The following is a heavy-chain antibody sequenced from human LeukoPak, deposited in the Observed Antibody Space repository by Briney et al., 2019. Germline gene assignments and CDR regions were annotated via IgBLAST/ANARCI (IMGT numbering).Heavy chain of an antibody. CDR1: GGTFSSYA. J-gene: IGHJ5*02. CDR3: ARAIRGYYGSGSYYYWFDP. D-gene: IGHD3-10*01. CDR2: IIPIFGTA. Sequence: GASVKVSCKASGGTFSSYAISWVRQAPGQGLEWMGGIIPIFGTANYAQKFQGRVTITADESTSTAYMELSSLRSEDTAVYYCARAIRGYYGSGSYYYWFDPWGQGTLVTVSS. V-gene: IGHV1-69*13.